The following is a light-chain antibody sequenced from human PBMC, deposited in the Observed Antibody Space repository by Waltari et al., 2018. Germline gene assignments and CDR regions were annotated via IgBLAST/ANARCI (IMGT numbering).Light chain of an antibody. V-gene: IGKV1-5*03. CDR1: QSISRW. J-gene: IGKJ1*01. CDR2: KAS. CDR3: QHRT. Sequence: DIQMTQSTSTLSASVGDRVTLICLASQSISRWLAWYQQKPGKAPNLLIYKASTLESGVPSRFSGSGSGTEFTLTISGLQPDDFATYYCQHRTFGQGTKVEVK.